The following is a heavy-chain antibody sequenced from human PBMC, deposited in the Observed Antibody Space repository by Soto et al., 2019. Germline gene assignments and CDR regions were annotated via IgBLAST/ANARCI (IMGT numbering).Heavy chain of an antibody. CDR3: ARSLHHHLITMVRGESFPFDP. Sequence: PSETLALTCAVSGGSISTSNWWSWVRQPPGKGLEWIGEVYHSGSTNYNPSFKSRVAMSVDKSKNQFSLKLNSVTAADTAVYYCARSLHHHLITMVRGESFPFDPWGQGTLVTVSS. J-gene: IGHJ5*02. D-gene: IGHD3-10*01. CDR1: GGSISTSNW. V-gene: IGHV4-4*02. CDR2: VYHSGST.